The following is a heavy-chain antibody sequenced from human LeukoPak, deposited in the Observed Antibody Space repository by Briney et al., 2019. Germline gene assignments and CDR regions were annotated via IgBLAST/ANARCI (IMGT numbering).Heavy chain of an antibody. Sequence: PGGSLRLSCAGSGFTLSSSWMNWVRQAPGKGLEWVANIKEDGSEKYYVDSVKGRFTISRDNAKSSLYLQMNSLRAEDTAVYYCARYRILASWGQGTLVTVSS. CDR3: ARYRILAS. CDR2: IKEDGSEK. J-gene: IGHJ4*02. V-gene: IGHV3-7*04. CDR1: GFTLSSSW. D-gene: IGHD3-16*02.